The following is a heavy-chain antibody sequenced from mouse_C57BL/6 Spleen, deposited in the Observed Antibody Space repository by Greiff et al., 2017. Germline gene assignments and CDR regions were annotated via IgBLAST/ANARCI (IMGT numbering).Heavy chain of an antibody. V-gene: IGHV1-64*01. J-gene: IGHJ4*01. Sequence: QVQLQQPGAELVKPGASVKLSCKASGYTFTSYWMHWVKQRPGQGLEWIGMIHPNSGSTNYNEKFKSKATLTVDKSSSTAYMQLSSLTSEDSAVYYCARRYDYDDYYAMDYWGQGTSVTVSS. CDR1: GYTFTSYW. D-gene: IGHD2-4*01. CDR3: ARRYDYDDYYAMDY. CDR2: IHPNSGST.